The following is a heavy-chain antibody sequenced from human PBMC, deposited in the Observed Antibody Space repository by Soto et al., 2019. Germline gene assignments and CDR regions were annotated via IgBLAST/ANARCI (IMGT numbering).Heavy chain of an antibody. CDR2: IYPGDSDT. Sequence: PGESLKISCKGSGYSFTSYWIGGVRQMPGKGLEWMGIIYPGDSDTRYSPSFQGQVTISADKSISTAYLQWSRLKASDTAMYLGPRRVGAGTDYLDCWGRLTLVIVSS. J-gene: IGHJ4*02. CDR1: GYSFTSYW. V-gene: IGHV5-51*01. D-gene: IGHD6-19*01. CDR3: PRRVGAGTDYLDC.